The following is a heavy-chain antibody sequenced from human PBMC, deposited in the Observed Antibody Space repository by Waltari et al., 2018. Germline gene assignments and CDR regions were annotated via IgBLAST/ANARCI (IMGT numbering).Heavy chain of an antibody. Sequence: QVQLQESGPGLVKPSQTLSLTCTVSGGYICSCDYYWRWFRQPPGQGLDLIGYIYYSGSTYYNPSLKSRVTISVDTSKNQFSLKLSSVTAADTAVYYCARHVIVGATTSRFFDYWGQGTLVTVSS. CDR2: IYYSGST. J-gene: IGHJ4*02. CDR3: ARHVIVGATTSRFFDY. V-gene: IGHV4-30-4*08. D-gene: IGHD1-26*01. CDR1: GGYICSCDYY.